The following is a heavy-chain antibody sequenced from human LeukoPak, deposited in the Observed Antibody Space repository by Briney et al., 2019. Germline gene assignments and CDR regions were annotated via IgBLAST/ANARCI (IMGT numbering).Heavy chain of an antibody. CDR2: ISYDGSNK. CDR1: GFTFSSYG. Sequence: GGSLRLSCAASGFTFSSYGMHWVRQAPGKGPEWVAVISYDGSNKYYADSVKGRFTISRDNSKNTLYLQMNSLRAEDTAVYYCAKSRGDGYNYLNDAFDIWGQGTMVTVSS. D-gene: IGHD5-12*01. J-gene: IGHJ3*02. V-gene: IGHV3-30*18. CDR3: AKSRGDGYNYLNDAFDI.